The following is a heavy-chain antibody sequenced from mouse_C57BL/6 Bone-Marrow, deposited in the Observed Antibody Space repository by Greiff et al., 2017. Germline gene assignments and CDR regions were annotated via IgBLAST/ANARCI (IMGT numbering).Heavy chain of an antibody. D-gene: IGHD2-12*01. CDR2: ILGDGSN. CDR1: GFTLTSYG. CDR3: AKPGYSDYYLDY. J-gene: IGHJ2*01. V-gene: IGHV2-3*01. Sequence: QVQLQQSGPGLVAPSQSLYITCNVSGFTLTSYGVSWVRQTPGKGLEWLGVILGDGSNTYHSALISSLSISKDNSKSQVFLKLNSLQTDDTAAYYCAKPGYSDYYLDYWGQGTTLTVSS.